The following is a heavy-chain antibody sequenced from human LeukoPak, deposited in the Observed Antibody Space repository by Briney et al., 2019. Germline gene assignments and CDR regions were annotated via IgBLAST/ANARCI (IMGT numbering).Heavy chain of an antibody. CDR1: GFTFSTYA. CDR3: ARDRAGVGDY. J-gene: IGHJ4*02. D-gene: IGHD2-8*01. Sequence: GGSLRLSCAASGFTFSTYAMHWVRQAPGKGLEFVSSITSDGDNTYYANSVKGRFTISRDNSKDTLYLQMGSLRPEDMAVYYCARDRAGVGDYWGQGTLVTVSS. CDR2: ITSDGDNT. V-gene: IGHV3-64*01.